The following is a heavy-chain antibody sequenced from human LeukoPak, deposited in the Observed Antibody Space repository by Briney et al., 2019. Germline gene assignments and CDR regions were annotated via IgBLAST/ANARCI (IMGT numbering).Heavy chain of an antibody. D-gene: IGHD6-6*01. J-gene: IGHJ4*02. V-gene: IGHV1-69*05. CDR3: ASGRLEYSSSYYFDY. Sequence: APVKVSCKASGGTFSSYAISWVRQAPGQGLEWMGGIIPIFGTANYAQKFQGRVTITTDESTSTAYMELSSLRSEDTAVYYCASGRLEYSSSYYFDYWGQGTLVTVSS. CDR2: IIPIFGTA. CDR1: GGTFSSYA.